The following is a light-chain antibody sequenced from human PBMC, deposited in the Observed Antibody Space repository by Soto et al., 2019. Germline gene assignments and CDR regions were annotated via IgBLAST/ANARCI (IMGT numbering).Light chain of an antibody. CDR3: SSYTSSSTLVV. CDR1: SSDVGDYNY. V-gene: IGLV2-14*01. CDR2: DVS. Sequence: QSALTQPASVSGSPGQSITISCTGTSSDVGDYNYVSWYQQHPGKAPKLMIYDVSNRPSGVSNRFSGSKSGNTASLTISGLQAEDEADYYCSSYTSSSTLVVFGGGPKLTV. J-gene: IGLJ2*01.